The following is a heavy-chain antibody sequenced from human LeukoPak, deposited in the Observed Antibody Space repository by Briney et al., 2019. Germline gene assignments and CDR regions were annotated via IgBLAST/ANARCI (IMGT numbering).Heavy chain of an antibody. Sequence: SETLSLTCAVSGYSISSSNWWGWIRQPPGKGLEWIGYIYYSGSTYYNPSLKSRVTMSVDTSKNQFSLKLSSVTAVDTAVYYCARFIAAAGKGEYNWFDPWGQGTLVTVSS. D-gene: IGHD6-13*01. CDR3: ARFIAAAGKGEYNWFDP. V-gene: IGHV4-28*01. CDR1: GYSISSSNW. CDR2: IYYSGST. J-gene: IGHJ5*02.